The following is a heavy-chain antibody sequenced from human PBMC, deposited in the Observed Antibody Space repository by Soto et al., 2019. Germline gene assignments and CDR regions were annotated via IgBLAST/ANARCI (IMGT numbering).Heavy chain of an antibody. CDR2: VYDSGET. CDR1: GESFSGYY. Sequence: VHLQTWGAGLLRPSETLSLTCTVSGESFSGYYWSWIRQSPEKGLEWIGEVYDSGETKYNPSLKSRVTISEDPSKNQFSLRMSSMTAADTAVYYCARGFSNSITTRFDSWGQGTLVTVSS. J-gene: IGHJ4*02. CDR3: ARGFSNSITTRFDS. D-gene: IGHD4-4*01. V-gene: IGHV4-34*01.